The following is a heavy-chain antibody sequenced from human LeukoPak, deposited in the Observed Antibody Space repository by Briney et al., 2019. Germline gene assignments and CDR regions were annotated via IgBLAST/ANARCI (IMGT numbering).Heavy chain of an antibody. CDR2: IYYSGST. CDR1: GGSISSYY. CDR3: ARGGSSGWVDY. D-gene: IGHD6-19*01. J-gene: IGHJ4*02. V-gene: IGHV4-59*01. Sequence: SETLSLTCTVSGGSISSYYWSWIRQPPGKGLEWIGYIYYSGSTNYNPSLKSQVTISIDTSKNQFSPKLSSVTAADTAVYYCARGGSSGWVDYWGQGTLVTVSS.